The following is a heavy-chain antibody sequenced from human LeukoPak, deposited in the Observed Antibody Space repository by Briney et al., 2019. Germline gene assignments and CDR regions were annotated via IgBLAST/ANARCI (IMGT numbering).Heavy chain of an antibody. V-gene: IGHV3-23*01. J-gene: IGHJ4*02. Sequence: HPVGSLRLSCAASGFTFSSYAMSWVRQAPGKGLEWVSAISGSGGSTYYADSVKGRFTISRDNSKNTLYLQMNSLRAEDTAVYYCAKSPRWPIYITEDFDYWGQGTLVTVSS. D-gene: IGHD1-14*01. CDR1: GFTFSSYA. CDR3: AKSPRWPIYITEDFDY. CDR2: ISGSGGST.